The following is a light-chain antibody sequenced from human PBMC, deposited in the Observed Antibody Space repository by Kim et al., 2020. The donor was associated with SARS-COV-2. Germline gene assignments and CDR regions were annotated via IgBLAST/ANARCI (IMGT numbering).Light chain of an antibody. CDR2: YDT. Sequence: SYELTQPPSVSVAPGKAATITCGGDRIGSKGVHWYQQKPGQAPLLVIYYDTDRPSGIPERFSGSNSGNTATLTISRVEAGDEADYYCHVWDTNSDQMVFGGGTQLTV. CDR3: HVWDTNSDQMV. CDR1: RIGSKG. J-gene: IGLJ2*01. V-gene: IGLV3-21*01.